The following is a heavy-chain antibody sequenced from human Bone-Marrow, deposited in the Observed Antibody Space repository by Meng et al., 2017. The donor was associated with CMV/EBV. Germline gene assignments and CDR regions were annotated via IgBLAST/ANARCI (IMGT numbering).Heavy chain of an antibody. CDR3: ASSYSGYDFGFDY. Sequence: GSLRLSCAASGFTFDDYAMHWVRQAPGKGLEWIGYIYYSGSTNYNPSLKSRVTISVDTSKNQFSLKLSSVTAADTAVYYCASSYSGYDFGFDYWGQGTLVTVSS. D-gene: IGHD5-12*01. CDR2: IYYSGST. J-gene: IGHJ4*02. V-gene: IGHV4-59*01. CDR1: GFTFDDYA.